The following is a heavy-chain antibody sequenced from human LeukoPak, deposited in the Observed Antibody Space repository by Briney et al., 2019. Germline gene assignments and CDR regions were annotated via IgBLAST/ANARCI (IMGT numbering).Heavy chain of an antibody. V-gene: IGHV5-51*01. Sequence: GESLQISCKGSGFTFTNYYICWVRQTPGKGLEWMGIISPGDSDARYSPSFQGQVTISADKSISTAYLRWSSLKASDTAMYYCARRYCSSTSCNPYFFDYWGQGTLVTVSS. CDR1: GFTFTNYY. CDR3: ARRYCSSTSCNPYFFDY. J-gene: IGHJ4*02. CDR2: ISPGDSDA. D-gene: IGHD2-2*01.